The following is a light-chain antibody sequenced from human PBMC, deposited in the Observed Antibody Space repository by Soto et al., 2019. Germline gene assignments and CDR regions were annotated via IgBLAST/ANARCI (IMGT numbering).Light chain of an antibody. CDR3: SSYTSRSTFYV. V-gene: IGLV2-14*01. CDR1: ISDVCGYNS. CDR2: EVS. J-gene: IGLJ1*01. Sequence: SVPTQLYSLSGAPGPTITISCTGTISDVCGYNSVSWYQQHPGKAPKLMIYEVSSQPSGVSNRFSGSKSGNTASVTISGLQAEDEADYYCSSYTSRSTFYVFGTGTKVTV.